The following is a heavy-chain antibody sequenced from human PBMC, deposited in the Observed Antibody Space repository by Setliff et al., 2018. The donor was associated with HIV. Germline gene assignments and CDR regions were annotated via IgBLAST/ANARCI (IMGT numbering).Heavy chain of an antibody. Sequence: ASVKVSCKASGYIFTDYDLNWVRQAPGQGLEWMGWIKTDSGSPTYAQGFTGRFVFSVDTSVTTAYLQISSLKAEDTAVYYCARALYGDYGGDLNWLDPWGQGTLVTVSS. CDR3: ARALYGDYGGDLNWLDP. J-gene: IGHJ5*02. CDR2: IKTDSGSP. V-gene: IGHV7-4-1*02. CDR1: GYIFTDYD. D-gene: IGHD4-17*01.